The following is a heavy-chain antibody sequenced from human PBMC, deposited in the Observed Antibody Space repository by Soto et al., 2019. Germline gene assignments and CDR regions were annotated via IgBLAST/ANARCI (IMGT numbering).Heavy chain of an antibody. CDR3: ARDFTKSSSWPYYFDY. J-gene: IGHJ4*02. CDR1: GYTFTTYG. D-gene: IGHD6-13*01. Sequence: QVQLVQSGAEVKKPGASVKVSCKASGYTFTTYGISWVRQAPGQGLEWMGWISAYSGSTKFAQKLQGRVTMTTDTTTTTAYMELRSLTSDATAVYYCARDFTKSSSWPYYFDYWGQGTLVTVSS. CDR2: ISAYSGST. V-gene: IGHV1-18*01.